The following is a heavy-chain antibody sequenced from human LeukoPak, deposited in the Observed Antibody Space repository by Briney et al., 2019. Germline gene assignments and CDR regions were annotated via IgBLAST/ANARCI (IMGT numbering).Heavy chain of an antibody. J-gene: IGHJ3*01. CDR2: ISSSSSTI. CDR1: GFTFSSYS. Sequence: GGSLRLSCAASGFTFSSYSMNWVRQAPGKGLEWVSYISSSSSTIYYADSVKGRFTISRDNAKNSLYLQMNSLRAEDTAVYYCAREGQDAFDVWGQGTMVTVSS. V-gene: IGHV3-48*01. CDR3: AREGQDAFDV.